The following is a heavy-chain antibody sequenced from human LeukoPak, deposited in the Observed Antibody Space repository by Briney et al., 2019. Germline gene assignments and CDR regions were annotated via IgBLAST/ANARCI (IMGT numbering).Heavy chain of an antibody. Sequence: PGGSLRFPCAASGFTFSSYSMNWVRQAPGKGLEWVSSISSSSSYIYYADSVKGRFTISRDNAKNSLYLQMNSLRAEDTAVYYCASTVTTDFDYWGQGTLVTVSS. J-gene: IGHJ4*02. CDR1: GFTFSSYS. V-gene: IGHV3-21*01. D-gene: IGHD4-17*01. CDR2: ISSSSSYI. CDR3: ASTVTTDFDY.